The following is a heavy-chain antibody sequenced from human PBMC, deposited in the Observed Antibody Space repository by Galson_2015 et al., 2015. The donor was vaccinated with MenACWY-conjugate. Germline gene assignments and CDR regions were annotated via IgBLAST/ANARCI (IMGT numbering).Heavy chain of an antibody. CDR2: IYPGDSDT. CDR3: ARPLDCGGDCYWGYFDY. D-gene: IGHD2-21*02. Sequence: QSGAEVKKPGESLKISCKGSGYSFTNYWIGWVRQMPGKGLEWMGIIYPGDSDTGYSPSFQGQVTISADKSISTAYLQWSSLKASDTAMYYCARPLDCGGDCYWGYFDYWGQGTLVTVSS. CDR1: GYSFTNYW. J-gene: IGHJ4*02. V-gene: IGHV5-51*01.